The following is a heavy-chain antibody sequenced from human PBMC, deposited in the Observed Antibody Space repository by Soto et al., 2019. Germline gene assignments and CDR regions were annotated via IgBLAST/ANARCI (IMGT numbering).Heavy chain of an antibody. V-gene: IGHV4-34*01. CDR1: GGSFSGYY. D-gene: IGHD3-9*01. J-gene: IGHJ4*02. Sequence: QVQLQQWGAGLLKPSETLSLTCAVYGGSFSGYYWSWIRQPPGKGLEWIGEINHSGSTNYNPSLKSRVTISVDTSKNQFSLKLSSVTAADTAVYYCARGWALRYAYWGQGTLVTVSS. CDR3: ARGWALRYAY. CDR2: INHSGST.